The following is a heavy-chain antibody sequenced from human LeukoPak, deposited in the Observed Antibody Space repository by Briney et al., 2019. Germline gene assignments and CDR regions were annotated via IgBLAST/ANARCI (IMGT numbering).Heavy chain of an antibody. CDR2: IWYDENHK. Sequence: PGGSLRLSCAASGFTFSGYGMHWVRQAPGKGLEWVAVIWYDENHKYYGDSVKGRFTISRDNSKNTLYLQMNSLRAEDTAVYYCAKGGSGSYYYGGYFDYWGQGTLVTVSS. CDR1: GFTFSGYG. V-gene: IGHV3-33*06. CDR3: AKGGSGSYYYGGYFDY. D-gene: IGHD1-26*01. J-gene: IGHJ4*02.